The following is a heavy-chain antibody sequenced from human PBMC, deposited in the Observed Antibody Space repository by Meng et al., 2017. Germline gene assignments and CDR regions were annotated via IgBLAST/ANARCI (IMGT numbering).Heavy chain of an antibody. D-gene: IGHD3-9*01. V-gene: IGHV3-15*01. CDR2: IKSNTDGGTA. J-gene: IGHJ4*02. Sequence: EVHLVASGGDLVKLVGSLTLSWAASGFYFSNAWMSWVRQAPGKGLEWVGRIKSNTDGGTAEYAAPVTGRFTISRDDSKSTLYLQMSGLRIDDTGVYYCTWDDKAVSDYWGQGTLVTVSS. CDR3: TWDDKAVSDY. CDR1: GFYFSNAW.